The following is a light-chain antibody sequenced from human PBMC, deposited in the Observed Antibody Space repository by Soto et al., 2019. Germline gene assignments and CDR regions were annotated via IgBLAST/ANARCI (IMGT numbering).Light chain of an antibody. CDR1: QSITTY. Sequence: DIQMTQSPSSLSASVGDRVTITCRASQSITTYLNWYQQTSGEAPKLLIYVAARLQTGVPSRFSGSGSGTDFTLTISSLQPEDFATYYCQQAYGAPPTFGQGTKVEIK. V-gene: IGKV1-39*01. CDR2: VAA. J-gene: IGKJ1*01. CDR3: QQAYGAPPT.